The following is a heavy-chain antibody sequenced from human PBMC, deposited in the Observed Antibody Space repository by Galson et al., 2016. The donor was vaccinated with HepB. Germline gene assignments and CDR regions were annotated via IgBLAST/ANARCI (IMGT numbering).Heavy chain of an antibody. CDR1: GYSFTTYA. D-gene: IGHD3-3*01. Sequence: SVKVSCKASGYSFTTYAISWVRQAPGKGLEWMGWIRTYNGDTDYAQKFQGRVTMTTDTSTNTAYMELRSLTSDDTAMYYCARYRPRGRWSVKPPSDMDVWGQGTTVTVS. CDR3: ARYRPRGRWSVKPPSDMDV. J-gene: IGHJ6*02. V-gene: IGHV1-18*04. CDR2: IRTYNGDT.